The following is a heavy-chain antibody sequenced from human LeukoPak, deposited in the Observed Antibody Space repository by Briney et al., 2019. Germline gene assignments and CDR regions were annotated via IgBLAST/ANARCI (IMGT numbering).Heavy chain of an antibody. J-gene: IGHJ4*02. Sequence: AGGSLRLSCAASGFTFSDYYMSWFRQAPGKGLEWVSYISSSGSTIYYADSVKGRFTISRDNAKNSLYLQMNSLRAEDTAVYYCARVVGATTWLFDYWGQGTLVTVSS. D-gene: IGHD1-26*01. CDR1: GFTFSDYY. V-gene: IGHV3-11*01. CDR3: ARVVGATTWLFDY. CDR2: ISSSGSTI.